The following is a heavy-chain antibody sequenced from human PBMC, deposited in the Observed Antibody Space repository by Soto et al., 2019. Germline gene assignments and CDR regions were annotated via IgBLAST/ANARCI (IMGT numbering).Heavy chain of an antibody. CDR2: IRSKAYGGTT. CDR3: TRDTQLELRGYDYYYGMDV. J-gene: IGHJ6*02. Sequence: PGGCLRLSCTACGFTLGDSAMSWVRQAPGKGMERVGFIRSKAYGGTTEYAASVKGRFTISRDDSKSIAYLQMNSLKTEDTAVYYCTRDTQLELRGYDYYYGMDVWGQGTTVTVSS. CDR1: GFTLGDSA. D-gene: IGHD1-7*01. V-gene: IGHV3-49*04.